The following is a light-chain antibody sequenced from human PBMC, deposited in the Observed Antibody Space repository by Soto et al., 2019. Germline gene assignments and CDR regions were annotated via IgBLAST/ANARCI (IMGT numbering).Light chain of an antibody. CDR3: QTWGTDVI. V-gene: IGLV4-69*01. CDR2: VNSDGSH. Sequence: QPVLTQSPSASASLGASVKLTCTLSSGHSSYAIAWHQQQPEKGPRYLMKVNSDGSHSKGDGIPDRFSGSSSGSERYLTISSLQSEDEADYYCQTWGTDVIFGGGTKVTGL. J-gene: IGLJ2*01. CDR1: SGHSSYA.